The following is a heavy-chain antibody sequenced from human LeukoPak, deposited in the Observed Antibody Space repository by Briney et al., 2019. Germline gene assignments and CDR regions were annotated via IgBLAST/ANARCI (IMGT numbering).Heavy chain of an antibody. V-gene: IGHV3-48*01. CDR2: ISSSSTTI. CDR1: GFTFSSYS. J-gene: IGHJ4*02. D-gene: IGHD3-3*01. Sequence: QTGGSLRLSCSASGFTFSSYSMNWVRQAPGKGLEWVSYISSSSTTIYYADSVKGRFTISRDNAKNSLYLRMNSLRVADTAVYYCARGPYKDFWSGYSDYWGQGTLVTVSS. CDR3: ARGPYKDFWSGYSDY.